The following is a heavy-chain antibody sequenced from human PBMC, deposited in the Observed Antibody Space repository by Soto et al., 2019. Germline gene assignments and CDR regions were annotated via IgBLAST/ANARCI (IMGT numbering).Heavy chain of an antibody. CDR2: TSGSGGST. J-gene: IGHJ3*02. Sequence: GGSLRLSCAASGFTFSSYAMSWVRQAPGKGLEWVSATSGSGGSTYYADSVKGRFTISRDNSKNTLYLQMNSLRAEDTAVYYCAKDRNYDSSGYYYLNDAFDIWGQGTMVTVSS. CDR1: GFTFSSYA. CDR3: AKDRNYDSSGYYYLNDAFDI. D-gene: IGHD3-22*01. V-gene: IGHV3-23*01.